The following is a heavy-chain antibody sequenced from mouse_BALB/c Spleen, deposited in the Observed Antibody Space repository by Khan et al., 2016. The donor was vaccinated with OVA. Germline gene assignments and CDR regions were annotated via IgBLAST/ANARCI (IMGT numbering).Heavy chain of an antibody. CDR3: TRDGNYAHWFFDV. CDR2: ISSGATYT. V-gene: IGHV5-6-4*01. J-gene: IGHJ1*01. CDR1: GFTFSSYT. Sequence: EVELVESGGGLVKPGGSLKLSCAASGFTFSSYTLSWVRQTPEKRLEWFATISSGATYTYYPDSVKGRFTISRDNAKNTLYLQMSSLKSEDTAMYYCTRDGNYAHWFFDVWGAGTTVTVSS. D-gene: IGHD2-1*01.